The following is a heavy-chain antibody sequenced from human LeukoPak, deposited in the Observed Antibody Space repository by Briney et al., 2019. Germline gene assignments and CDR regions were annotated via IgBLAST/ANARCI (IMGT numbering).Heavy chain of an antibody. Sequence: GGSLRLSCAASGFKFSRYWMSWVRQAPGKELEWVANIEPDESEKYYVDSVKGRFTISRDNAKNSLYLQMNSLRAEDTAVYYCAREAYWGQGTLVTVSS. V-gene: IGHV3-7*01. CDR1: GFKFSRYW. CDR3: AREAY. CDR2: IEPDESEK. J-gene: IGHJ4*02.